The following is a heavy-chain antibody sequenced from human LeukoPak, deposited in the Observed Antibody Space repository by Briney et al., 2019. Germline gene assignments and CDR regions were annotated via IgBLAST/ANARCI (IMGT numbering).Heavy chain of an antibody. D-gene: IGHD4-11*01. CDR2: IGTTSSYI. V-gene: IGHV3-21*04. CDR3: VRGFPYDYTVTLGY. CDR1: GCSFSSSN. Sequence: GGSLRLSCATSGCSFSSSNMNWVRQAPGKGLEWVSSIGTTSSYIYYADSVKGRFTISSDNAKSLLYLQMSNLRAEDTAVYYCVRGFPYDYTVTLGYWGQGTLVTVSS. J-gene: IGHJ4*02.